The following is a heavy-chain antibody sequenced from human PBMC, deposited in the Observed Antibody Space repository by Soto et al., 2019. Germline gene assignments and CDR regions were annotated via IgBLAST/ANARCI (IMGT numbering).Heavy chain of an antibody. CDR1: GYSFTNND. CDR3: ARMETFGSLNWFDP. D-gene: IGHD3-16*01. V-gene: IGHV1-8*01. CDR2: MNPGSGDT. J-gene: IGHJ5*02. Sequence: ASVKVSCKASGYSFTNNDVSWARQATGQGLEWMGWMNPGSGDTGYAQKFQGRVTMTRDISIATAYMELSSLRSDDTAIYYCARMETFGSLNWFDPWGQGTLVTVSS.